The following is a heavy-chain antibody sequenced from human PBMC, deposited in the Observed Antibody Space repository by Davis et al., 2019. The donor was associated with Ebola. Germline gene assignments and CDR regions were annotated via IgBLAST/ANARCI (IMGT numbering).Heavy chain of an antibody. J-gene: IGHJ5*02. Sequence: GGSLRLSCAASGFTFSSYAMSWVRQAPGKGLEWVSVIYSGGSTYYADSVKGRFTISRDNSKNTLYLQMNSLRAEDTAVYYCARDRWDNWFDPWGQGTLVTVSS. D-gene: IGHD1-26*01. V-gene: IGHV3-66*01. CDR2: IYSGGST. CDR1: GFTFSSYA. CDR3: ARDRWDNWFDP.